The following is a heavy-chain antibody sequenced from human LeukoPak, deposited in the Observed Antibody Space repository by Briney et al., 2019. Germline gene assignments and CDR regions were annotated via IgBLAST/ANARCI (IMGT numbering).Heavy chain of an antibody. D-gene: IGHD4-17*01. J-gene: IGHJ4*02. CDR3: ATMTTVTPFDY. V-gene: IGHV3-33*01. CDR2: IWNDGTNI. CDR1: GFTFSNYG. Sequence: TGRSLRLSCAASGFTFSNYGMHWVRQAPGKGLEWVAVIWNDGTNIYHADSVKGRFTISRDNSKNTLYLQMDSLRAEDTAVYYCATMTTVTPFDYWGQGTLVTVSS.